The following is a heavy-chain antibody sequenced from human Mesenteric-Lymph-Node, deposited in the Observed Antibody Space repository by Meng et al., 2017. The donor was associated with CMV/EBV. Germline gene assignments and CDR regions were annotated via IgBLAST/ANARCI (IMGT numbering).Heavy chain of an antibody. CDR2: IYYSGST. J-gene: IGHJ6*02. CDR1: GGSISSSSYY. V-gene: IGHV4-39*07. Sequence: GSLRLSCTVSGGSISSSSYYWGWIRQPPGKGLEWIGSIYYSGSTYYNPSLKSRVTISVDTSKNQFSLKLSSVTAADTAVYYCAREDSNYAGYYYYGMDVWGQGTTVTVSS. CDR3: AREDSNYAGYYYYGMDV. D-gene: IGHD4-11*01.